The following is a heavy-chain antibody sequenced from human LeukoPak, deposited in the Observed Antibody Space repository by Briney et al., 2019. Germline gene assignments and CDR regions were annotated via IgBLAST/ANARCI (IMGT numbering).Heavy chain of an antibody. Sequence: ASVKVSCKASGGTFSSYVINWVRQAPGQGLEWMGGIIPIFGTANYAQKFQGRVTMTRDTSTSTVYMELSSLRSEDTAVYYCARVKSYYYDTSDKDAFDIWGQGTMVTVSS. J-gene: IGHJ3*02. V-gene: IGHV1-69*05. CDR1: GGTFSSYV. CDR3: ARVKSYYYDTSDKDAFDI. D-gene: IGHD3-22*01. CDR2: IIPIFGTA.